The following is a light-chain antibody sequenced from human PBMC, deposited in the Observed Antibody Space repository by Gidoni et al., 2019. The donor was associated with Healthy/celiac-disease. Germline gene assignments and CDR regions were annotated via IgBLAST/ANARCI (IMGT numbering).Light chain of an antibody. J-gene: IGKJ1*01. CDR3: QQYANLPRT. Sequence: DIQMTKSPSSLSASVGYRVTITCQASQDISNYLNWYQQKPGKAPKLLIYDASNLETGVPSRFSGCGSGTDFTFTISSLQPEDIATYYCQQYANLPRTFGQGTKVEIK. CDR2: DAS. V-gene: IGKV1-33*01. CDR1: QDISNY.